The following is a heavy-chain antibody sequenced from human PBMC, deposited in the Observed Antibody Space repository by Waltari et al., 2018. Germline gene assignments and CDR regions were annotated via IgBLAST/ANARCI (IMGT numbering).Heavy chain of an antibody. Sequence: QVHLQQWGAGLLKPSETLSLTCGVYSGSLTGYHWNWIRQAPGKGLAWMGDIKHSGKTDYQPSLESRVTISAHTSKNQFSLHLTSVTAADTAVYYCARGHPFTIVSPRYYYYYYMDVWDKGTAVTVSS. CDR1: SGSLTGYH. CDR2: IKHSGKT. V-gene: IGHV4-34*01. CDR3: ARGHPFTIVSPRYYYYYYMDV. J-gene: IGHJ6*03. D-gene: IGHD3-9*01.